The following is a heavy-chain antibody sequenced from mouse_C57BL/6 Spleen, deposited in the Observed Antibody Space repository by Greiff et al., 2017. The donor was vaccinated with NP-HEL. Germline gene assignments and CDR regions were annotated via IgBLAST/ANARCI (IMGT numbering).Heavy chain of an antibody. CDR2: ISYDGSN. D-gene: IGHD2-4*01. CDR3: AREAYPYDYDGDWYFDV. Sequence: EVKLVESGPGLVKPSQSLSLTCSVTGYSITSGYYWNWIRQFPGNKLEWMGYISYDGSNNYNPSLKNRISITRDTSKNQFFLKLNSVTTEDTATYYCAREAYPYDYDGDWYFDVWGTGTTVTVSS. J-gene: IGHJ1*03. CDR1: GYSITSGYY. V-gene: IGHV3-6*01.